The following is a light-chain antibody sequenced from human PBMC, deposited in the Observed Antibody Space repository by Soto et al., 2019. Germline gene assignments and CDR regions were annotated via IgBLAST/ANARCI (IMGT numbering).Light chain of an antibody. CDR1: SSDVGGSNY. Sequence: QSVLIQPASVSGSPGQSITISCTGTSSDVGGSNYVSWYQHHPHRAPKLLIYEVSYRPSGVSNRFSGSKFGNTASLTISGLQAEDEAEYYCCAYAATYTYVFGTGTKLTVL. CDR3: CAYAATYTYV. V-gene: IGLV2-14*01. CDR2: EVS. J-gene: IGLJ1*01.